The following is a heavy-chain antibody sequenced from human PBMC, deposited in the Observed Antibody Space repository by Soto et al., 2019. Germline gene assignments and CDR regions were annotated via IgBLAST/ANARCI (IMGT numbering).Heavy chain of an antibody. V-gene: IGHV1-8*01. CDR2: MNPNSGNT. CDR1: GYTFTSYD. J-gene: IGHJ6*02. D-gene: IGHD1-26*01. CDR3: PGGRELLAYYYYGMDA. Sequence: ASVKVSCKASGYTFTSYDINWVRQATGQGLEWMGWMNPNSGNTGYAQKFQGRVTMTRNTSISTAYMELSSLRSEDTAVYYCPGGRELLAYYYYGMDAWGQGTTVTISS.